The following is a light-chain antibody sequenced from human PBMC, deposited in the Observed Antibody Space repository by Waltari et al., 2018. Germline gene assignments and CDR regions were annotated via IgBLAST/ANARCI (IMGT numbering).Light chain of an antibody. J-gene: IGLJ3*02. Sequence: NFILTPPPPVSDSPGKTVTISCPRSSGLIPSNSSQWYHQRPRRAPPPSILSIPPQQRPGSAPTTVISEYNRRPSGVPDRFSGSIDSSSNSASLTISGLKTEDEADYYCQSYDVSNPDWVFGGGTKLTVL. V-gene: IGLV6-57*04. CDR1: SGLIPSNS. CDR3: QSYDVSNPDWV. CDR2: EYN.